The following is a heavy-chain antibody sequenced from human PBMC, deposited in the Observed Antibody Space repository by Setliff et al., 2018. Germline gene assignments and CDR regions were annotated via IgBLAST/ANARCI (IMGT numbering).Heavy chain of an antibody. D-gene: IGHD5-12*01. CDR1: GYSFTSHY. V-gene: IGHV5-51*01. J-gene: IGHJ5*02. CDR3: ARGRRDGYIAGFDP. CDR2: IYPRDSDT. Sequence: GESLKISCQGSGYSFTSHYIAWVRQMPGKGLEWVGIIYPRDSDTRYSPSFQGQVTISADRSFSTAYLQWSSLKASDSAIYYCARGRRDGYIAGFDPWGQGTLVTVSS.